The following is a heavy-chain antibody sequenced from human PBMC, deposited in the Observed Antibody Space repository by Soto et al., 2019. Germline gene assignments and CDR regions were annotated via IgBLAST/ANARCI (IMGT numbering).Heavy chain of an antibody. J-gene: IGHJ5*02. CDR1: EFTFSSYA. V-gene: IGHV3-23*01. CDR3: ARESGDWPLNWFDP. D-gene: IGHD2-21*02. CDR2: ISGSGGNT. Sequence: PGGSLGLSCAASEFTFSSYAMSWVRQAPGKGLEWVSVISGSGGNTYYADSVKGRFTISRDNSKNTLYLQMTGLTAEDTAVYYCARESGDWPLNWFDPWGQGTLVTVSS.